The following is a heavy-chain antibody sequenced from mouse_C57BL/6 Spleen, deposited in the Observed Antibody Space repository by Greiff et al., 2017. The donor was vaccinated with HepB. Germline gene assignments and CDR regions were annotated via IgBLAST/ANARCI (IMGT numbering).Heavy chain of an antibody. D-gene: IGHD1-1*01. J-gene: IGHJ4*01. Sequence: VQLQQPGAELVKPGASVKLSCKASGYTFTSYWMHWVKQRPGRGLEWIGRIDPNSGGTKYNEKFKSKATLTVDKPSSTADMQLSSLTSEDSAVYYCAIYYYGSSYYAMDYWGQGTSVTVSS. CDR1: GYTFTSYW. CDR3: AIYYYGSSYYAMDY. V-gene: IGHV1-72*01. CDR2: IDPNSGGT.